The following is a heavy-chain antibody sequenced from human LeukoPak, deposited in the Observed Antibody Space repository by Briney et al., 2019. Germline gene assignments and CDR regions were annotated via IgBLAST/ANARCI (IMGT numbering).Heavy chain of an antibody. D-gene: IGHD3-22*01. V-gene: IGHV3-48*01. CDR2: ISCSGQTI. J-gene: IGHJ6*03. Sequence: PGGSLRLSCAASGFTFSSYSLNWVRQAPGKGLDWVSYISCSGQTIYYADSVKGRFTISRDNAKSSLYLQMNSLRAEDTAVYYCARDAMLASILLVITPAHYMDVWGKGTTVTVSS. CDR3: ARDAMLASILLVITPAHYMDV. CDR1: GFTFSSYS.